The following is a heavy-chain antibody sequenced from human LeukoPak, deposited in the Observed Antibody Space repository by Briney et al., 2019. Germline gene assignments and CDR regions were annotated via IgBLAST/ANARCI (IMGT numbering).Heavy chain of an antibody. D-gene: IGHD6-19*01. CDR1: GFTVSSNY. V-gene: IGHV3-53*01. J-gene: IGHJ4*02. CDR3: ARLTSSGWYDYYFDY. CDR2: IYSGGST. Sequence: GGSLRLSCVASGFTVSSNYMSWVRQAPGKGLEWVSVIYSGGSTYYADSVKGRFTISRDNSKNTLYLQMNSLRAEDTAVYYCARLTSSGWYDYYFDYWGQGTLVTVSS.